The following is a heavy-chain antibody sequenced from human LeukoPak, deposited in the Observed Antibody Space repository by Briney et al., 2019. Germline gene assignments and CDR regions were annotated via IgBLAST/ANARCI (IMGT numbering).Heavy chain of an antibody. V-gene: IGHV3-7*02. CDR3: AKGREVVVAATPLDY. D-gene: IGHD2-15*01. CDR2: INQDGSDK. J-gene: IGHJ4*02. Sequence: PGGSLRLSCAASGFTFSFYWMGWVRQAPGKGLEWVANINQDGSDKYYVDSVKGRFTISRDNSKNTLHLQMNSLRAEDTAVYYCAKGREVVVAATPLDYWGQGTLVTVSA. CDR1: GFTFSFYW.